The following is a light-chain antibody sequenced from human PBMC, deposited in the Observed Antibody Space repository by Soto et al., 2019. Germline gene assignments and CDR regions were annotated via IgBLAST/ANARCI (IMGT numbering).Light chain of an antibody. CDR2: GAS. Sequence: EIVLTQSTATLSLSPGERATLSCRASQRVSNYLAWDKQKPGQAHRILIYGASNRATGIPARFTGSGSGTDFTLTISSLEPEDFAIYYCQHRGEWPRTFGQGNKLEI. V-gene: IGKV3-11*01. J-gene: IGKJ2*01. CDR1: QRVSNY. CDR3: QHRGEWPRT.